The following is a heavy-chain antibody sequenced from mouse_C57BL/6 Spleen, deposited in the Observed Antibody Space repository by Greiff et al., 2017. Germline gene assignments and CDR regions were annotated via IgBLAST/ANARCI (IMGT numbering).Heavy chain of an antibody. Sequence: QVQLKQPGAELVRPGSSVKLSCKASGYTFTSYWMHWVKQRPIQGLEWIGNIDPSDSETHYNQKFKDKATLTVDKSSSTAYMQLSSLTSEDSAVYYCALTGTYYAMDYWGQGTSVTVSS. CDR1: GYTFTSYW. CDR3: ALTGTYYAMDY. J-gene: IGHJ4*01. CDR2: IDPSDSET. D-gene: IGHD4-1*01. V-gene: IGHV1-52*01.